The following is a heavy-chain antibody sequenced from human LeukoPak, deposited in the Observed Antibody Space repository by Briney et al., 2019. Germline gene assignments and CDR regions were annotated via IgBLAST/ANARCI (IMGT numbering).Heavy chain of an antibody. V-gene: IGHV1-2*02. CDR1: GYIFTDFY. J-gene: IGHJ5*02. Sequence: ASVTVSCQASGYIFTDFYIEWVRQAPGQGLEWMGWINTKKGVTKFVQKFQGRVTLTSDTSIETVYMKLRRLKSDDTAVYYCARGGRSFYDSSGYHSFDPWGQGSLVTVSS. D-gene: IGHD3-22*01. CDR3: ARGGRSFYDSSGYHSFDP. CDR2: INTKKGVT.